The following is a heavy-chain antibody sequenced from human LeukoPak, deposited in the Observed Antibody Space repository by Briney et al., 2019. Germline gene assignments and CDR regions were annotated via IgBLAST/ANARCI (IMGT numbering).Heavy chain of an antibody. CDR3: ARDQDGDFTH. CDR1: GGSFSGYY. V-gene: IGHV4-34*01. CDR2: INHSGST. J-gene: IGHJ4*02. Sequence: PSETLSLTCAVYGGSFSGYYWSWIRQPPGKGLEWIGEINHSGSTNYSPSLEGRVTISADTSKNQFSLKMRSVTSSDTAVYYCARDQDGDFTHWGPGTLVTVSS. D-gene: IGHD4-17*01.